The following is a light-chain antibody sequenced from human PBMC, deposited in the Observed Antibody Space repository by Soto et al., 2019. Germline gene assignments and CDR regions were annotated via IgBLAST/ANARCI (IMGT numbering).Light chain of an antibody. J-gene: IGKJ4*01. CDR3: QQRSNWPLT. Sequence: EIVLTQSPDTLSLSPGERATLSCRASQSVTRYVAWYQHKPGQAPRLLVYDASARAAGVPARFSGSGSGTDFTLTISSLEPEDFAIYYCQQRSNWPLTFGGGTKVDIK. CDR2: DAS. V-gene: IGKV3-11*01. CDR1: QSVTRY.